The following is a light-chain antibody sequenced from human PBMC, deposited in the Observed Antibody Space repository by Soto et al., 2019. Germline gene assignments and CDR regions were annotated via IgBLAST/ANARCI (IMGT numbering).Light chain of an antibody. V-gene: IGKV3-20*01. CDR2: VAS. CDR1: QSLSMDY. CDR3: QQYRSVPPLS. J-gene: IGKJ4*01. Sequence: EIEFTQSPGTLSLSPGERATLSCRASQSLSMDYIAWYQQRPGQAPRLLIYVASSRAAGCPGMFSGSGSGTDFTLTISRLEHEDFAVYYCQQYRSVPPLSFGGGTRWIS.